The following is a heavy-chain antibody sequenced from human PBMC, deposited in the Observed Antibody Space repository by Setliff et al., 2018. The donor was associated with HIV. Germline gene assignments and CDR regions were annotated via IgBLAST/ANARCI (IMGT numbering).Heavy chain of an antibody. D-gene: IGHD2-21*01. V-gene: IGHV4-31*03. J-gene: IGHJ5*02. CDR2: LHNSGTA. CDR3: ARGFYCGASCYPGTDH. Sequence: PSETLSLTCSVSGASYTSARYYWAWIRQHPEHPGKGLEWIGYLHNSGTAYSTPSLRSRVDISLDTSNSQFSLNLRAVTAAETPVYYCARGFYCGASCYPGTDHWGQATLVTVSS. CDR1: GASYTSARYY.